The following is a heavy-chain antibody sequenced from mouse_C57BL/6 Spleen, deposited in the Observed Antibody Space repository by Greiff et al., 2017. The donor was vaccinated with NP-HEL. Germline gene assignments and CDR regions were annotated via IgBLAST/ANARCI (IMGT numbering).Heavy chain of an antibody. CDR1: GFNIKDYY. D-gene: IGHD2-5*01. Sequence: VQLQQSGAELVKPGASVKLSCTASGFNIKDYYMHWVKQRTEQGLEWIGRLDPEDGETKYAPQFQGKATITADTSSNTAYLQLSSLTSEDTAVYYCARRGLYSNYDWYFDVWGTGTTVTVSS. V-gene: IGHV14-2*01. CDR3: ARRGLYSNYDWYFDV. J-gene: IGHJ1*03. CDR2: LDPEDGET.